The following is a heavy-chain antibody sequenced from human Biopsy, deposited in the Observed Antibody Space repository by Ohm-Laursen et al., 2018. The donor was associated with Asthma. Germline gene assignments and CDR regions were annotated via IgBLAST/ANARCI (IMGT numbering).Heavy chain of an antibody. CDR2: GGSYYDGGLK. CDR1: GFTFRSYA. CDR3: TRDVMEWYLPAFDF. Sequence: SLRLSCAASGFTFRSYAMHWVRQAPGKGLEWVAVGGSYYDGGLKYYADSVNGRFTVSRDDSKNTLYLQMNSLRPDDTAVYYCTRDVMEWYLPAFDFWGQGTLVTVSS. V-gene: IGHV3-30-3*01. J-gene: IGHJ4*02. D-gene: IGHD3-3*01.